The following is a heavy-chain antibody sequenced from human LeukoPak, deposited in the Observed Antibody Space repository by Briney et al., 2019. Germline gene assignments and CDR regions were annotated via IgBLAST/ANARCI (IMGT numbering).Heavy chain of an antibody. D-gene: IGHD6-13*01. J-gene: IGHJ4*02. V-gene: IGHV3-9*03. CDR1: GFSFDDYA. CDR3: AKVASSSWYGGPFDH. Sequence: GGSLRLSCAASGFSFDDYAMHWVRQAPGKGLEWVSGISWNSGSIGYADSVKGRFTISRDNAKNSLYLQMNSLRAEDMALYYCAKVASSSWYGGPFDHWGQGTLVTVSA. CDR2: ISWNSGSI.